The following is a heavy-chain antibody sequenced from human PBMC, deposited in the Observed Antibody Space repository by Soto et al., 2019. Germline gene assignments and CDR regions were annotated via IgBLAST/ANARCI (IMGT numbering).Heavy chain of an antibody. J-gene: IGHJ5*02. CDR2: IVPMLGTA. V-gene: IGHV1-69*06. D-gene: IGHD2-15*01. CDR1: GDTFNYYS. Sequence: VQLVQSEAEVKKPGSSVKVSCEASGDTFNYYSIHWVRQAPGQGLEWMGDIVPMLGTANYAQKFQGRVTIYADISTRTAYMNLGSLRSEDTALYYCAKLVRGGLDPWGQGTLVTVSS. CDR3: AKLVRGGLDP.